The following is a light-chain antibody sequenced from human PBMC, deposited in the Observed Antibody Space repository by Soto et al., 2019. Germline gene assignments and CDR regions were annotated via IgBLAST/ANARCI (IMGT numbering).Light chain of an antibody. CDR1: SSDVGASNY. J-gene: IGLJ2*01. Sequence: QSALTQPASVSGSPGQSITISCTGTSSDVGASNYVSWYQQYPGKAPTLLIFGVTNRPSGVSNRFSGSKSGYTASLTISGLHSEDEADYYCSSYTTRSTLIFGGGTKVTVL. CDR2: GVT. CDR3: SSYTTRSTLI. V-gene: IGLV2-14*01.